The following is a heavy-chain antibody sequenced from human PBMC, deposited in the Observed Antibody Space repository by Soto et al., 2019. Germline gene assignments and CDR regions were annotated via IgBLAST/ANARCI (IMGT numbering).Heavy chain of an antibody. J-gene: IGHJ4*02. D-gene: IGHD6-6*01. V-gene: IGHV4-31*03. Sequence: PSETLSLTCTVSGGSISSGGYYWSWIRQHPGKGLEWIGYIYYSGSTYYNPSLKSRVTISVDTSKNQFSLKLSSVTAADTAVYYCARGVRGSSFDYWGQGTLVTVSS. CDR2: IYYSGST. CDR3: ARGVRGSSFDY. CDR1: GGSISSGGYY.